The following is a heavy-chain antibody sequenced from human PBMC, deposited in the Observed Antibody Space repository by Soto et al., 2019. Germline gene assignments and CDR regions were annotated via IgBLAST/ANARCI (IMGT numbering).Heavy chain of an antibody. V-gene: IGHV4-59*08. D-gene: IGHD3-22*01. J-gene: IGHJ6*02. CDR1: GGSISSYY. CDR3: ARHPIYYDSSGYYYYYGMDV. Sequence: SETLSLTCTVSGGSISSYYWSWIRQPPGKELKWIGYIYYSGSTNYNPSLKSRVTISVDTSKNQFSLKLSSVTAADTAVYYCARHPIYYDSSGYYYYYGMDVWGQGTTVTVSS. CDR2: IYYSGST.